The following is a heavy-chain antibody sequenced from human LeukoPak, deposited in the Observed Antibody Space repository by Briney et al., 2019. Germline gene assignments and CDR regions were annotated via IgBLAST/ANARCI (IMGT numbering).Heavy chain of an antibody. Sequence: GSSVKVSCKASGGTFSSYAISWVQQAPGKGLEWMGLVDPEDGETIYAEKFQGRVTITADTSTDTAYMELSSLRSEDTAVYYCATVFVSQGYCTNGVCYTWDYWGQGTLVTVSS. J-gene: IGHJ4*02. CDR2: VDPEDGET. CDR1: GGTFSSYA. D-gene: IGHD2-8*01. V-gene: IGHV1-69-2*01. CDR3: ATVFVSQGYCTNGVCYTWDY.